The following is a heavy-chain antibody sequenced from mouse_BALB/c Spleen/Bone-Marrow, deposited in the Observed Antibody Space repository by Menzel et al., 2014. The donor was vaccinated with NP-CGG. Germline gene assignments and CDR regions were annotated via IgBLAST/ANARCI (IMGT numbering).Heavy chain of an antibody. CDR2: IRNKPNGYTT. CDR1: GFTFTDFY. Sequence: EVKLMESGGVLLQPGGSLRLSCEGSGFTFTDFYINWVLQPLGKALEWLGFIRNKPNGYTTEYSASAKGRFTISRDNSRSILYLQMNSLRTEDSATYYCAKDVGRLLFDYWGQGTTLTVSS. CDR3: AKDVGRLLFDY. V-gene: IGHV7-3*02. J-gene: IGHJ2*01. D-gene: IGHD1-2*01.